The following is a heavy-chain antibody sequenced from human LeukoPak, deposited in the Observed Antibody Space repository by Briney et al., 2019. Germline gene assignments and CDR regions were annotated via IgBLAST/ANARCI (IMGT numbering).Heavy chain of an antibody. D-gene: IGHD3-3*01. Sequence: GGSLRLSCAASGFTFSSYAMSWVRQAPGKGLEWVSAISGSGGSTYYADSVKGRFTISRDNSKNTLYLQMNSLRAEDTAVYYSAKDRGYYDFWSGPPGAFDIWGQGTMVTVSS. CDR1: GFTFSSYA. CDR2: ISGSGGST. J-gene: IGHJ3*02. V-gene: IGHV3-23*01. CDR3: AKDRGYYDFWSGPPGAFDI.